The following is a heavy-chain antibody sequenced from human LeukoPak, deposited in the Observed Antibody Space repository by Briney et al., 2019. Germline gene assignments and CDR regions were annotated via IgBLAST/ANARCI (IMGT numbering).Heavy chain of an antibody. Sequence: SVKVSCKASGGTFSSYAISWVRQAPGQGLEWMGGIIPIFGTANYAQKFQGRVTITADESTSTAYMELSSLRSEDTAVYYCARDRNIVVVPAAMRSWFDPWGQGTLVTVSS. V-gene: IGHV1-69*13. D-gene: IGHD2-2*01. CDR2: IIPIFGTA. J-gene: IGHJ5*02. CDR1: GGTFSSYA. CDR3: ARDRNIVVVPAAMRSWFDP.